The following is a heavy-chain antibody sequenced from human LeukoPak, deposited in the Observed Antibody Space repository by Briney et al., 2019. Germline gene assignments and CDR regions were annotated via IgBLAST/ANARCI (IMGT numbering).Heavy chain of an antibody. CDR2: IYFTGKI. D-gene: IGHD2-15*01. V-gene: IGHV4-39*07. Sequence: SETLSLTCTVSGGSINSNNYYWGWIRQPPGKGLEWIGSIYFTGKIYYNASLKSRVTVSLDTSKNQFSLKLSSVTAADTAVYYCASKQSRGYCSGGSCFNWFDPWGQGTLVTVSS. J-gene: IGHJ5*02. CDR3: ASKQSRGYCSGGSCFNWFDP. CDR1: GGSINSNNYY.